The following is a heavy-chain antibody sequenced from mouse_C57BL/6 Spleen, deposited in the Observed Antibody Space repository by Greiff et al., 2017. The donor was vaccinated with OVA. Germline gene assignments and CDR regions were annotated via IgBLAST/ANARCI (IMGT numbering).Heavy chain of an antibody. V-gene: IGHV1-64*01. J-gene: IGHJ2*01. CDR3: ARATTVVATGGFDY. CDR1: GYTFTSYW. CDR2: IHPNSGST. D-gene: IGHD1-1*01. Sequence: QVQLKQPGAELVKPGASVKLSCKASGYTFTSYWMHWVKQRPGQGLEWIGMIHPNSGSTNYNEKFKSKATLTVDKSSSTAYMQLSSLTSEDSAVYYCARATTVVATGGFDYWGQGTTLTVSS.